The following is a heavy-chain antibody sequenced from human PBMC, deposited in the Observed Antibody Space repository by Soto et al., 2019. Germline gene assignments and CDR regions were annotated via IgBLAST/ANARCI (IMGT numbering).Heavy chain of an antibody. J-gene: IGHJ1*01. CDR3: ARRGLDTAGNFQH. V-gene: IGHV4-34*01. D-gene: IGHD5-18*01. CDR1: GGSFNDYY. CDR2: INHSGST. Sequence: SETLSLTCAVFGGSFNDYYWAWIRQPPGKGLEWIGEINHSGSTNYNPSLKSRVTISVDTSKNQFSLKLSSVTAADTAVYYCARRGLDTAGNFQHWGQGTLVTVSS.